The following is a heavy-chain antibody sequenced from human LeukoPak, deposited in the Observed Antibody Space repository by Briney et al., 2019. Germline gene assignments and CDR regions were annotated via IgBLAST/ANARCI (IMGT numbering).Heavy chain of an antibody. D-gene: IGHD3-9*01. CDR1: GFTFSSYA. Sequence: PGGSLRLSCAASGFTFSSYAMSWVRQAPGKRLEWVSAISGSGGTTYYADSAKGRFTISRDNSKNRLYLQMNSLRAEDTAVYYCARGDDILTGYYYYGMDVWGQGTTVTVSS. J-gene: IGHJ6*02. V-gene: IGHV3-23*01. CDR3: ARGDDILTGYYYYGMDV. CDR2: ISGSGGTT.